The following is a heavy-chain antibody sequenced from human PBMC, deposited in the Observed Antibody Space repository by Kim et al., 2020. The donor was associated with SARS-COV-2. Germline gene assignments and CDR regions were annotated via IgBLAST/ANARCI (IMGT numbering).Heavy chain of an antibody. CDR2: INAGNGNT. CDR3: ARDLGILRRYYDSSGGY. CDR1: GYTFTSYA. J-gene: IGHJ4*02. V-gene: IGHV1-3*01. D-gene: IGHD3-22*01. Sequence: ASVKVSCKASGYTFTSYAMHWVRQAPGQRLEWMGWINAGNGNTKYSQKFQGRVTITRDTSASTAYMELSSLRSEDTAVYYCARDLGILRRYYDSSGGYWGQGTLVTVSS.